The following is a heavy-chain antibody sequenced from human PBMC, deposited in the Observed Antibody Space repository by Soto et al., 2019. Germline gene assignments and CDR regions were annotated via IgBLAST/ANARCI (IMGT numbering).Heavy chain of an antibody. CDR3: ARVGPTGWFDP. Sequence: QVHLVQSGAEVKKPGASVKVSCKASGYSFTDYYMHWVRQAPGQGLEWMGWINTTTGGTNYAQRVQGRVTMTGDTSINTAYMELSRLRSDDTAVYYCARVGPTGWFDPWGQVTVVTVSS. CDR1: GYSFTDYY. CDR2: INTTTGGT. J-gene: IGHJ5*02. V-gene: IGHV1-2*02.